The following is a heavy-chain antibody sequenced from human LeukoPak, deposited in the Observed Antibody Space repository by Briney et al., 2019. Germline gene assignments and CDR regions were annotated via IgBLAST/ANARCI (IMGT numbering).Heavy chain of an antibody. J-gene: IGHJ3*02. Sequence: PSETLSLTCTVSGDSISNYYWSWIRQPPGKGLEWVGYIYYSGSTNYNPSLKSRVTISVDTSKNQFSLKLSSVTAADTAVYYCARDSYYYDNAFDIWGQGTMVTVSS. V-gene: IGHV4-59*01. D-gene: IGHD3-22*01. CDR2: IYYSGST. CDR3: ARDSYYYDNAFDI. CDR1: GDSISNYY.